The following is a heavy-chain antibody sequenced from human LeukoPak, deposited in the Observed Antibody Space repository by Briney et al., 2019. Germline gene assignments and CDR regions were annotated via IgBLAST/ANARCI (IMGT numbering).Heavy chain of an antibody. CDR3: AREDPGAGSSGWIIDY. CDR1: GGSISSYY. V-gene: IGHV4-59*12. Sequence: SETLSLTCTVSGGSISSYYWSWIRQPPGKGLEWIGYIYYSGSTNYNPSLKSRVTISVDTSKNQFSLKLSSVTAADTAVYYCAREDPGAGSSGWIIDYWGQGTLVTVSS. CDR2: IYYSGST. D-gene: IGHD6-19*01. J-gene: IGHJ4*02.